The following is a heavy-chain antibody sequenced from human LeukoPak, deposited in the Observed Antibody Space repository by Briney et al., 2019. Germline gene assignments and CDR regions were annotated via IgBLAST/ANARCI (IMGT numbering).Heavy chain of an antibody. CDR3: AREVMTYHGLSLYYYYGMDV. CDR1: GGSISSYY. D-gene: IGHD2-21*02. Sequence: SETLSLTCTVSGGSISSYYWGWIRQPPGKGLEWIGSIYHSGSTYYNPSLKSRVTISVDRSKNQFSLKLSSVTAADTAVYYCAREVMTYHGLSLYYYYGMDVWGQGTTVTVSS. CDR2: IYHSGST. J-gene: IGHJ6*02. V-gene: IGHV4-38-2*02.